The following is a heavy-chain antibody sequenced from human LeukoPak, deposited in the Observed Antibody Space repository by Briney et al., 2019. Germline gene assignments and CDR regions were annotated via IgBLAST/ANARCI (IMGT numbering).Heavy chain of an antibody. D-gene: IGHD3-22*01. CDR3: ANTHYYDSSGLNWFDP. V-gene: IGHV4-59*08. Sequence: SETLSLTCTVSGGSISSYYWSWIRQPPGKGLEWIGYIYYSGSTNYNPSLKSRVTISVDTSKNQFPLKLSSVTAADTAVYYCANTHYYDSSGLNWFDPWGQGTLVTVSS. CDR1: GGSISSYY. J-gene: IGHJ5*02. CDR2: IYYSGST.